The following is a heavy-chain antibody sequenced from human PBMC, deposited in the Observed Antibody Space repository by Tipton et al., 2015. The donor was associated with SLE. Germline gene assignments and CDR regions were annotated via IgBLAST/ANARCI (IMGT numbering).Heavy chain of an antibody. Sequence: SLRLSCAASGFTFSSYAMSWVRQAPGKGLEWVSAISGSGGSTYYADSVKGRFTISRDNSKNTLYLQMNSLRAEDTAVYYCARPYEGLSPFQHWGQGTLVTVSS. V-gene: IGHV3-23*01. CDR1: GFTFSSYA. J-gene: IGHJ1*01. D-gene: IGHD5-12*01. CDR2: ISGSGGST. CDR3: ARPYEGLSPFQH.